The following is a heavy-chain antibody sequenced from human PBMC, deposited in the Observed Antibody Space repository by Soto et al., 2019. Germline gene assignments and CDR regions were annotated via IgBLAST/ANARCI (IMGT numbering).Heavy chain of an antibody. D-gene: IGHD4-17*01. Sequence: QVQLVESGGGLVKTGGSLRLSCAASGFTFSDYYMNWIRQAPGKGLEWVSYISSSSSYTIYADSVKGRFTISRDNAKNSLYLQMNSLRAEDTAVYYCARNSVYYGDYELNYFDHWGQGTLVTVSS. J-gene: IGHJ4*02. V-gene: IGHV3-11*05. CDR3: ARNSVYYGDYELNYFDH. CDR2: ISSSSSYT. CDR1: GFTFSDYY.